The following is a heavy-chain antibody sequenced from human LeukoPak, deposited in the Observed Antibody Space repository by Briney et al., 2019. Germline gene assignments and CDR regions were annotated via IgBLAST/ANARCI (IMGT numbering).Heavy chain of an antibody. CDR2: IYNSETT. V-gene: IGHV4-30-4*01. Sequence: PSETLSLTCTVSGASISSGDYYWSWIRQPPGKGLEWIGYIYNSETTHYNPSLKGRITFSLDTSKNQFSLKLSSVTAADTAVYYCARSLVDWGQGTLVTVSS. D-gene: IGHD2-15*01. J-gene: IGHJ4*02. CDR1: GASISSGDYY. CDR3: ARSLVD.